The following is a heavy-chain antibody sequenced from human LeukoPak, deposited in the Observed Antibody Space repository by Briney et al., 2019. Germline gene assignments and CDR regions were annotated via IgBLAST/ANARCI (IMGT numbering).Heavy chain of an antibody. CDR3: ARNGWSYYYYYMDV. CDR2: IYYSGST. Sequence: PSETLSLTCSVFGDSFNEYYWNWVRQPPGKGLEWIGYIYYSGSTNYNPSLKSRVTISVDTSKNQFSLKLSSVTAADTAVYYCARNGWSYYYYYMDVWGKGTTVTVSS. V-gene: IGHV4-59*01. CDR1: GDSFNEYY. J-gene: IGHJ6*03. D-gene: IGHD3-3*01.